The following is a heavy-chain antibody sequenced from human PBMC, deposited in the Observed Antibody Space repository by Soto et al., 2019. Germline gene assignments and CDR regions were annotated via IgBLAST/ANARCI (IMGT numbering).Heavy chain of an antibody. CDR3: AREVQYLFDY. V-gene: IGHV4-30-4*01. J-gene: IGHJ4*02. CDR2: IYYSGST. Sequence: SETLSHTCTASGGSISSCDYYWSWIRQPPGKGLEWIGYIYYSGSTYYNPSLKNRVTISVDTSKNQFSLKLSSVTAADTAVYYCAREVQYLFDYWGQGTLVTVSS. CDR1: GGSISSCDYY. D-gene: IGHD4-4*01.